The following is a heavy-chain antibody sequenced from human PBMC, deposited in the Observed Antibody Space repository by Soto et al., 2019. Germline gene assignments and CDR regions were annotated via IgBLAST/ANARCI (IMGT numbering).Heavy chain of an antibody. Sequence: EVQLLESGGGLVQPGGSLRLSCTASGFTFSDHAMTWVRQAPGKGLEWLSGISGGGTGAYYADSVKGRFTVCRVNSNKTVFLQMDSLRVEDTAGFYCARDLWWHTHWGQGTLVTVSS. CDR2: ISGGGTGA. D-gene: IGHD2-15*01. CDR1: GFTFSDHA. CDR3: ARDLWWHTH. V-gene: IGHV3-23*01. J-gene: IGHJ4*02.